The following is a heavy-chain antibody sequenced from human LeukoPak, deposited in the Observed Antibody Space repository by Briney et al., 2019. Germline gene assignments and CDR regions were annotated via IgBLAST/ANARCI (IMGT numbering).Heavy chain of an antibody. Sequence: PGGSLRLSCAASGFTFSDYTMNWVRQAPGKGLEWVSSISSSSSYIYYADSVKGRFTISRDNAKNSLYLQMTSLRAEDTAVYYCARKTMIVVLYYFDYWGQGTLVTVSS. V-gene: IGHV3-21*04. CDR2: ISSSSSYI. CDR3: ARKTMIVVLYYFDY. CDR1: GFTFSDYT. J-gene: IGHJ4*02. D-gene: IGHD3-22*01.